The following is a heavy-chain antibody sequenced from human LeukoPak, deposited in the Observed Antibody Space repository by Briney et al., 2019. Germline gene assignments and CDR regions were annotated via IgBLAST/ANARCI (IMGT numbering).Heavy chain of an antibody. CDR1: GYTFTGYY. CDR3: ARDSRFGEYHFDY. J-gene: IGHJ4*02. Sequence: ASVKVSCKASGYTFTGYYMYWVRQAPGQGLEWRGWINPNSGGTNYAQKFQGRVTMTRDTSISTAYMELSRLRSDDTAVYYCARDSRFGEYHFDYWGQGTLVTVSS. CDR2: INPNSGGT. V-gene: IGHV1-2*02. D-gene: IGHD3-10*01.